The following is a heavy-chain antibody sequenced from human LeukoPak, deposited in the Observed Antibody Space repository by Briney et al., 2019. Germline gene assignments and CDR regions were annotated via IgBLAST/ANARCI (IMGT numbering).Heavy chain of an antibody. CDR3: AREAAVAGVDY. CDR2: ISSSSTI. Sequence: GGSLRLSCAASGFTFSDYYMNWVRQAPGKGLEWVSYISSSSTIYYADSVKGRFTISRDNAKNSLYLQMNSLRDEDTAVYYCAREAAVAGVDYWGQGTLVTVSS. V-gene: IGHV3-69-1*01. D-gene: IGHD6-19*01. CDR1: GFTFSDYY. J-gene: IGHJ4*02.